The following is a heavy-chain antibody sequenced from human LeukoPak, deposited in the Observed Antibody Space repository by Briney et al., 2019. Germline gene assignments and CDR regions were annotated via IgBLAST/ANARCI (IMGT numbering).Heavy chain of an antibody. CDR2: IYSGGTT. CDR1: GFTVSGNY. CDR3: ARRAGGYSHPYDY. J-gene: IGHJ4*02. Sequence: PGGSLRLSCAVSGFTVSGNYMSWVRQAPGKGLEWISLIYSGGTTYYADSVKGRFTISRDNSKNTLYLQMNSLRAEDTAVYYCARRAGGYSHPYDYWGQGTLVTVSS. V-gene: IGHV3-53*01. D-gene: IGHD4-23*01.